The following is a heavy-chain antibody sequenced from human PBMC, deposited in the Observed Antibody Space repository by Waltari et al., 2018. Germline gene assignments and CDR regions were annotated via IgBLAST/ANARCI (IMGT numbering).Heavy chain of an antibody. CDR2: ISSNGGST. V-gene: IGHV3-64*01. CDR3: ARQGASDAFDI. J-gene: IGHJ3*02. Sequence: EVQLVESGGGLVQTGGYLRLSCAASGFTFSSYAMHWFRQSPGKGLEYVSGISSNGGSTYYVNSVKGRFTISRENSKNTLYLQMGSLRAEDMAVYYCARQGASDAFDIWGQGAKVTVSS. CDR1: GFTFSSYA. D-gene: IGHD1-26*01.